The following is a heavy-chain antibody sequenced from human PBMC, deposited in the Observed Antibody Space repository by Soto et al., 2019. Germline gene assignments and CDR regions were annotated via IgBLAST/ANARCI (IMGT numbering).Heavy chain of an antibody. CDR1: GYTFTSYG. CDR3: ARDLDYDFWSGYPDAFDT. D-gene: IGHD3-3*01. J-gene: IGHJ3*02. Sequence: GASVKVSCKASGYTFTSYGISWVRQAPGQGLEWMGWISAYNGNTNYAQKPQGRVTMTTDTSTSTAYMELRSLRSDDTAVYYCARDLDYDFWSGYPDAFDTWGQGTMVTVSS. V-gene: IGHV1-18*01. CDR2: ISAYNGNT.